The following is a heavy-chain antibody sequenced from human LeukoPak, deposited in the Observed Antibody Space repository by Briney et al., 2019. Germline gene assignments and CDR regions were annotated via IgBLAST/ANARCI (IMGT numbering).Heavy chain of an antibody. J-gene: IGHJ4*02. CDR1: GFTFSSYW. CDR2: INTAGSST. CDR3: ARDPHPVSDYGSGSHDY. V-gene: IGHV3-74*01. D-gene: IGHD3-10*01. Sequence: GGSLRFSCAASGFTFSSYWMHWVRQAPGKGLVWVSRINTAGSSTTYADSVKGRFTISRDNAKNTLYLQMNSLRAEDTAVYYCARDPHPVSDYGSGSHDYWGQGTLVTVSS.